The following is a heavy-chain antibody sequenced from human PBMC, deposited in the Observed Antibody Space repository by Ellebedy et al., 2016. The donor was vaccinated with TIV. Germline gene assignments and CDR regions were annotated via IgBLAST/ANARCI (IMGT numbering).Heavy chain of an antibody. V-gene: IGHV4-61*01. Sequence: SETLSLTXTVSGGSVSSGSYYWSWIRQPPGKGLEWIGYIYYSGSTNYNPSLKSRVTISVDTSKNQFSLKLSSVTAADTAVYYCARVTSGDYYFDYWGQGTLVTVSS. CDR2: IYYSGST. CDR3: ARVTSGDYYFDY. CDR1: GGSVSSGSYY. D-gene: IGHD4-17*01. J-gene: IGHJ4*02.